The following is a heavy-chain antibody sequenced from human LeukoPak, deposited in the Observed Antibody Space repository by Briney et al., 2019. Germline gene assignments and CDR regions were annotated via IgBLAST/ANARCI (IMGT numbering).Heavy chain of an antibody. J-gene: IGHJ6*03. V-gene: IGHV3-7*01. CDR1: GGSISSSSYY. CDR3: ARDRLLEDRDYNSYYYMDV. D-gene: IGHD1-1*01. CDR2: IQQDGSEK. Sequence: ETLSLTCTVSGGSISSSSYYWGWIRQPPGKGLEWVANIQQDGSEKYYVDSVKGRFTISRDNAKNSLSLQMNSLRAEDTAVYYCARDRLLEDRDYNSYYYMDVWGIGTTVTVSS.